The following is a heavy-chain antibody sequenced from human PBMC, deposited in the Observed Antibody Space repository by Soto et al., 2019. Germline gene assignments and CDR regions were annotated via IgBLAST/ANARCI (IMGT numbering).Heavy chain of an antibody. D-gene: IGHD2-8*02. V-gene: IGHV3-11*01. CDR2: RSDGGRIQ. CDR1: EFRFASFA. J-gene: IGHJ4*02. CDR3: ARVGWSRSWYFDY. Sequence: GSLRLSCTTSEFRFASFAMTWIRHAPWKGLGWVSYRSDGGRIQYYADYVKGRFTICRANGKDSLYMQMTSLTAEDTAVYYCARVGWSRSWYFDYCGQGTLATVSS.